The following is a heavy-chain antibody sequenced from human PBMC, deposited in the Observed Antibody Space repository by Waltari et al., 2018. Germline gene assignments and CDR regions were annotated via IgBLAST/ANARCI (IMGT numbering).Heavy chain of an antibody. CDR1: GFTFSSSS. CDR3: AREGGWLQVWYYFDY. Sequence: EVQLVESGGGLVQPGGSLRLSCAASGFTFSSSSMNWVRQAPGKGLEWVSYISSSSSTINYADTVKGRFTISRDNAKNSLYLQMNSLEAEGTAVYYCAREGGWLQVWYYFDYWGQGTLVTVSS. D-gene: IGHD5-12*01. CDR2: ISSSSSTI. J-gene: IGHJ4*02. V-gene: IGHV3-48*04.